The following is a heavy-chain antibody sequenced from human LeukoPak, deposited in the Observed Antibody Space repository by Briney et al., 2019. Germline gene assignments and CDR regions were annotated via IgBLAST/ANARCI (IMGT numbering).Heavy chain of an antibody. CDR1: GFTFSSYG. D-gene: IGHD6-19*01. V-gene: IGHV3-33*06. Sequence: PGGSLRLSCAASGFTFSSYGMHWVRQAPGKGLEWVAVIWYDGSNKYYADSVKGRFTISRDNSKNTLYLQMNSLRAEDTAVYYCAKASGWYVGDAFDMWGHGTMVTVSS. J-gene: IGHJ3*02. CDR2: IWYDGSNK. CDR3: AKASGWYVGDAFDM.